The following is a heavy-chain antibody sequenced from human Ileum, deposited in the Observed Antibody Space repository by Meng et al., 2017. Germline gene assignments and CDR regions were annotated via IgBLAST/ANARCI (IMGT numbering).Heavy chain of an antibody. CDR3: ARSHVWFGELLYSFDY. Sequence: GESLKISCAASGFTFDDYGMSWVRQAPGKGLEWVSGINWNGGSTGYADSVKGRFTISRDNAKNSLYLQMNSLRAEDTALYYCARSHVWFGELLYSFDYWGQGTLVTVSS. V-gene: IGHV3-20*04. D-gene: IGHD3-10*01. J-gene: IGHJ4*02. CDR2: INWNGGST. CDR1: GFTFDDYG.